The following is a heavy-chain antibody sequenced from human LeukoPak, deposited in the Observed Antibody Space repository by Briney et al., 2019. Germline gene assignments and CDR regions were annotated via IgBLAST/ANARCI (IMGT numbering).Heavy chain of an antibody. V-gene: IGHV4-4*02. CDR2: VYYSGST. D-gene: IGHD2/OR15-2a*01. CDR3: ARGFPRFADY. CDR1: GGSINNNKW. Sequence: SETLSLTCVVSGGSINNNKWWSWVRQPPGKGLEWIGDVYYSGSTNYNPSLKSRVTISVDTSKNQFSLKLSSVTAADTAVYYCARGFPRFADYWGQGTLVTVSP. J-gene: IGHJ4*02.